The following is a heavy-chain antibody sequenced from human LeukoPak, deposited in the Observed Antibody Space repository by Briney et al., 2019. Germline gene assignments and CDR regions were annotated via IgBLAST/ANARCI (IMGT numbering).Heavy chain of an antibody. V-gene: IGHV5-51*01. CDR2: IYPGDSDT. CDR1: GYSFTSYW. J-gene: IGHJ5*02. D-gene: IGHD3-10*01. CDR3: ARSSVPVLLWFGELLWELGNRFDP. Sequence: GESLKISCKGSGYSFTSYWIGWVRQMPGKGLEWMGIIYPGDSDTRYSPSFQGQVTISADKSISTAYLQWSSLKASDTAMYYCARSSVPVLLWFGELLWELGNRFDPWGQGTLVTVSS.